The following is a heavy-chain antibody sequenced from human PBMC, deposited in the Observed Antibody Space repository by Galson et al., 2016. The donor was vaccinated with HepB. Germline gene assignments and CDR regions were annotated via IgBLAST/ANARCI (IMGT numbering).Heavy chain of an antibody. J-gene: IGHJ2*01. D-gene: IGHD4-17*01. Sequence: SLRLSCAASGFTFSRYGMHWVRQAPGKGLEWVAAISSDGSEKFYSDSVKGRFTISRDNSKNTLYVQMNSLRAEDTAVYNCAKNPVRGHWYFDLWGRGTLVTVAS. CDR1: GFTFSRYG. CDR2: ISSDGSEK. CDR3: AKNPVRGHWYFDL. V-gene: IGHV3-30*18.